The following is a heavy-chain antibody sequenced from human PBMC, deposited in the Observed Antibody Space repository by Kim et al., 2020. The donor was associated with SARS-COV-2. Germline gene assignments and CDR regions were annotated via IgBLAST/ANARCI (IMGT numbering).Heavy chain of an antibody. D-gene: IGHD2-15*01. Sequence: SETLSLTCTVSGGSISSYYWSWIRQPPGKGLEWIGYIYYSGSTNYNPSLKSRVTISVDTSKNQLTLRLSSLTAADTAVYYCARRALGYCSGGFCYSGFDYWGRRTLVTLTS. CDR1: GGSISSYY. CDR2: IYYSGST. J-gene: IGHJ4*02. CDR3: ARRALGYCSGGFCYSGFDY. V-gene: IGHV4-59*08.